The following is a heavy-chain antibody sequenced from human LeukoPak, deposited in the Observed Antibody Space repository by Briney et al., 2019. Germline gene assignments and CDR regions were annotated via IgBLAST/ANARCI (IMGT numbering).Heavy chain of an antibody. CDR3: ARDYYDSSGHYRAYNWFDP. V-gene: IGHV4-59*01. D-gene: IGHD3-22*01. J-gene: IGHJ5*02. Sequence: SETLSLTCAVYGGSFSGYYWSWIRQPQGKGLEWIGSIYYSGSTNYNPSLKSRVTISVDTSKNQFSLKLSSVTAADTAVYYCARDYYDSSGHYRAYNWFDPWGQGTLVTVSS. CDR2: IYYSGST. CDR1: GGSFSGYY.